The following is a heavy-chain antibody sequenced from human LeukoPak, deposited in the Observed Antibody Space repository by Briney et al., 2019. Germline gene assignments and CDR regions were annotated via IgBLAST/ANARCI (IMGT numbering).Heavy chain of an antibody. CDR2: IYYSGST. J-gene: IGHJ6*03. CDR3: ASLAMAENYYYYYMDV. Sequence: SETLSLTCTVSGGSISSSSYYWGWIRQPPGKGLEWIGSIYYSGSTYYNPSLKSRVTISVDTSKNQFSLKLSSVTAADTAVYYCASLAMAENYYYYYMDVWGKGTTVTVSS. D-gene: IGHD5-18*01. V-gene: IGHV4-39*07. CDR1: GGSISSSSYY.